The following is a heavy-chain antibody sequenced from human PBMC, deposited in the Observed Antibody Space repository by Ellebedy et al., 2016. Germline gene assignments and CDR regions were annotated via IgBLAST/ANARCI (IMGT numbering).Heavy chain of an antibody. CDR1: GFIFSSYW. CDR2: IKQDGSEK. CDR3: AKDPLRYSSSWYQYFDL. D-gene: IGHD6-13*01. J-gene: IGHJ2*01. Sequence: GESLKISXAASGFIFSSYWMSWVRQAPGKGLEWVASIKQDGSEKYYVDSVKGRFTISRDNSKNTLYLQMNSLRAEDTAVYYCAKDPLRYSSSWYQYFDLWGRGTLVTVSS. V-gene: IGHV3-7*01.